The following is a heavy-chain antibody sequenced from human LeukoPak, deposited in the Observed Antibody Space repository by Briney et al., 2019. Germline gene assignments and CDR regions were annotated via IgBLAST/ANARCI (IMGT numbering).Heavy chain of an antibody. CDR1: GFTFSNYV. CDR2: IGGSGGST. D-gene: IGHD1-14*01. CDR3: ARRNPWGGYFDH. J-gene: IGHJ4*02. Sequence: PGGTLRLSCAASGFTFSNYVMSWVRQAPGKGLEWVSAIGGSGGSTYYADSVKGRFTISRDNSNNTLYLQMNSLRAEDTAVYYCARRNPWGGYFDHWGQGTLVTVSS. V-gene: IGHV3-23*01.